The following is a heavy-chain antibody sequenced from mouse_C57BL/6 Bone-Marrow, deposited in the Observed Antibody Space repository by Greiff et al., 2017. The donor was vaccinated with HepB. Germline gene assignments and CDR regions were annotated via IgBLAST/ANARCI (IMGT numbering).Heavy chain of an antibody. V-gene: IGHV5-6*01. Sequence: EVKLMESGGDLVKPGGSLKLSCAASGFTFSSYGLSWVRQTPDKRLGWVATISSGGSYTYYPDSVKGRFTISRDNAKNTLYLQMSSLKSEDTAMYYCARHIYYYGSSLDYWGQGTTLTVSS. CDR2: ISSGGSYT. CDR3: ARHIYYYGSSLDY. D-gene: IGHD1-1*01. CDR1: GFTFSSYG. J-gene: IGHJ2*01.